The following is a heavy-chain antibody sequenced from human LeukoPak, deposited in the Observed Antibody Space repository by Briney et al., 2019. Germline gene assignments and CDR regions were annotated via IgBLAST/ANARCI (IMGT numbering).Heavy chain of an antibody. D-gene: IGHD3-10*01. J-gene: IGHJ4*02. CDR3: ARGHLPMVRGVRFDY. CDR1: GFTFSSYW. V-gene: IGHV3-7*01. CDR2: VKQDGSEK. Sequence: PGGSLRLSCAASGFTFSSYWMSWVRQAPGKWLEWVANVKQDGSEKYYVDSVKGRFTISRDNAKNTLYLQMNSLRAEDTAVYYCARGHLPMVRGVRFDYWGQGTLVTVSS.